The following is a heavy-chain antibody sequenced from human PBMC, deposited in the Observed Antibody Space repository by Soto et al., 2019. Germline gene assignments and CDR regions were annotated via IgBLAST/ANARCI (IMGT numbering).Heavy chain of an antibody. J-gene: IGHJ6*02. CDR2: MNPNSGNT. V-gene: IGHV1-8*01. CDR3: ARAVAGHYYYYGMDV. Sequence: ASVKVSCKASGYTFTSYDINWVRQATGQGLEWMRWMNPNSGNTGYAQKFQGRVTMTRNTSISTAYMELSSLRSEDTAVYYCARAVAGHYYYYGMDVWGQGTTVTVSS. CDR1: GYTFTSYD. D-gene: IGHD6-19*01.